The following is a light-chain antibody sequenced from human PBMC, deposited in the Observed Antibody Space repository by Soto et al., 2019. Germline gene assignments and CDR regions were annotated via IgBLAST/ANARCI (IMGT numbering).Light chain of an antibody. Sequence: DIVLTQSPLSLPVTPGEPASISCRSSQSLLHSNGNIYLDWYLQKPGQSPQLLIYLGSIRASGVPDRFSGSVSGTDFTLKITRVEAEDVGFYYFMQAIQAPRTFGLGTKVEIK. J-gene: IGKJ1*01. CDR1: QSLLHSNGNIY. CDR3: MQAIQAPRT. V-gene: IGKV2-28*01. CDR2: LGS.